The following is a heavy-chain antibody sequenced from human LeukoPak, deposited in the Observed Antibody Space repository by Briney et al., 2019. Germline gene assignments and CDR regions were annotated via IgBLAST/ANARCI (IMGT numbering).Heavy chain of an antibody. CDR1: GGSFSSGDYY. Sequence: KPSETLSLTCTVSGGSFSSGDYYWNWIRQPPGKGLEWIGYIYYSGSTYYNPSLKSRVTISVDTSKNQFSLNLSSVTAADTAVYYCARGVSSSPGDYWGQGTLVTVSS. CDR2: IYYSGST. J-gene: IGHJ4*02. V-gene: IGHV4-30-4*08. CDR3: ARGVSSSPGDY. D-gene: IGHD2-2*01.